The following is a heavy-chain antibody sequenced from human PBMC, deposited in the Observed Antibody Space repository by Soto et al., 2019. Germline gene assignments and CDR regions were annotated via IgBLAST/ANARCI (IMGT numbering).Heavy chain of an antibody. Sequence: ASVKVSCKASGYTFTGYYMHWVRQAPGQGLEWMGWINPSSGGTNYAQKFQGRVTMTRDTSISTAYMELSRLRSDDTAVYYCARAPPYSGSYFAYWGQGTLVTVSS. CDR2: INPSSGGT. D-gene: IGHD1-26*01. V-gene: IGHV1-2*02. CDR1: GYTFTGYY. CDR3: ARAPPYSGSYFAY. J-gene: IGHJ4*02.